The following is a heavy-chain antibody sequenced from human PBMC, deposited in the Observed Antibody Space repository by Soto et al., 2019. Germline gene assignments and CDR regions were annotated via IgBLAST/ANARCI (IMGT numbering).Heavy chain of an antibody. CDR3: AKDGQVFGYCGSGSYVPYYYYYMDV. V-gene: IGHV3-30*18. CDR2: ISYEGSNK. CDR1: GFSFSSYG. Sequence: GGSLRLSCAASGFSFSSYGIHWVRPAPGKGLEKVAVISYEGSNKYYADSVKGRFSISRDNSKNTLYLQMNSLRAEDMAVYYCAKDGQVFGYCGSGSYVPYYYYYMDVWGKGTTVTVSS. D-gene: IGHD3-10*01. J-gene: IGHJ6*03.